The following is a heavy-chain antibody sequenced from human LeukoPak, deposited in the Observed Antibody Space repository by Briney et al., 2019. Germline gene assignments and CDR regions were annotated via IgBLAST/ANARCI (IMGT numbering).Heavy chain of an antibody. J-gene: IGHJ6*03. D-gene: IGHD3-10*01. CDR1: GGSINSYY. CDR3: ARYMVRGSSRYYYYYMDV. CDR2: IYYTGST. V-gene: IGHV4-59*12. Sequence: PSETLSLTCTVSGGSINSYYWSWIRQPPGKGLEWIGYIYYTGSTNYNPSLKSRVTISLDTSKNQFSLKLSSVTAADTAVYYCARYMVRGSSRYYYYYMDVWGKGTTVTVSS.